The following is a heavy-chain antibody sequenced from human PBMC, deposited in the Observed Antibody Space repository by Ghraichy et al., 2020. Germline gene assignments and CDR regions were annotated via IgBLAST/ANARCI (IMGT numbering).Heavy chain of an antibody. CDR2: IYYSGST. D-gene: IGHD3-3*01. CDR1: GASIESHY. V-gene: IGHV4-59*11. CDR3: ARDGSWASWNGRYKWEWIDP. Sequence: SETLSLTCSVSGASIESHYWSWIRQPPGKGLEWIGYIYYSGSTKYNPSLKSRVTISADTSKNEISLKLTSVTAADTAVYYCARDGSWASWNGRYKWEWIDPWGQGSLVTVSS. J-gene: IGHJ5*02.